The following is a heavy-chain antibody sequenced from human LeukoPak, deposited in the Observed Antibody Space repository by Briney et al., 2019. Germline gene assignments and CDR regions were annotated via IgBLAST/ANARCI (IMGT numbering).Heavy chain of an antibody. CDR2: INHNGNT. D-gene: IGHD4-17*01. Sequence: SETLSLTCAVSGGSLSSYYWSWIRQPPGKGLEWIGEINHNGNTYYNPSLKSRVAISVDASNNHFSLNLTSVTAADTAVYYCARGSTVTSIWSYYFDYWSQGTLVTVSS. V-gene: IGHV4-34*01. CDR3: ARGSTVTSIWSYYFDY. CDR1: GGSLSSYY. J-gene: IGHJ4*02.